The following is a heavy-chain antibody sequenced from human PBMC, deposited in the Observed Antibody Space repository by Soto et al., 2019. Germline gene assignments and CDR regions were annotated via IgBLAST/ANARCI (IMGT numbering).Heavy chain of an antibody. D-gene: IGHD3-10*01. J-gene: IGHJ4*02. CDR2: ISGSGGST. V-gene: IGHV3-23*01. Sequence: EVQLLESGEGLVQPGGSLRLSCAASGFTFSSYAMSWVRQAPGKGLEWVSAISGSGGSTYYADSVKGRFTISRDNSKNTLYLQMNSLRAEDTAVYYCAKALWFGELLIDYWGQGTLVTVSS. CDR1: GFTFSSYA. CDR3: AKALWFGELLIDY.